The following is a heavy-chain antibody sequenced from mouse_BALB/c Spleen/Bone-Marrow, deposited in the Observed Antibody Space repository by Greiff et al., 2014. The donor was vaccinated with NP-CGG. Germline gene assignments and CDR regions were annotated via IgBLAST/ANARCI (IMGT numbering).Heavy chain of an antibody. CDR2: ISSGSSTI. Sequence: EVKLEESGGGLVQPGGSRKLSCVASGFTFSSFGMHWVRQAPEKGLEWVAYISSGSSTIYYADTMKGRFTISRDNPKNTLFLQITNLRSEDTAMYYCRRSGGLGAIDYWGQGTSVTVSS. CDR3: RRSGGLGAIDY. V-gene: IGHV5-17*02. D-gene: IGHD2-4*01. CDR1: GFTFSSFG. J-gene: IGHJ4*01.